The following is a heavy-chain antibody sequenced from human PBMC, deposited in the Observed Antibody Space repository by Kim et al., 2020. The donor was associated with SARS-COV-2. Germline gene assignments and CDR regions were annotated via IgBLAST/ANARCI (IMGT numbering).Heavy chain of an antibody. V-gene: IGHV4-39*01. D-gene: IGHD2-21*01. J-gene: IGHJ5*02. CDR2: ISSAGST. Sequence: SETLSLTCIVSGGSVISGSKCWGWIRQAPGRGLEWVGSISSAGSTYYNPSLKSRVTISVDTSQNQFSLKLNSVTAADTAVYFCARLVGPLAYSTGPWGQGALVSVSS. CDR3: ARLVGPLAYSTGP. CDR1: GGSVISGSKC.